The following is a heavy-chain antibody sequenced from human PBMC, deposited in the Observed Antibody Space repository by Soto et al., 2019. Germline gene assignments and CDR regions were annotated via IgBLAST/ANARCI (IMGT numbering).Heavy chain of an antibody. J-gene: IGHJ5*02. Sequence: EVQLVESGGGLVQPGGSLRLSCAASGFAFSDYFIDWVRQAPGKGLEWVGRVRNRVRGYTTEYAASVKGRFTISRDDSKNSVYLQMNSLRTADTAVYYCVRDRSWSYESWGLETLVTVS. CDR2: VRNRVRGYTT. D-gene: IGHD1-26*01. CDR3: VRDRSWSYES. V-gene: IGHV3-72*01. CDR1: GFAFSDYF.